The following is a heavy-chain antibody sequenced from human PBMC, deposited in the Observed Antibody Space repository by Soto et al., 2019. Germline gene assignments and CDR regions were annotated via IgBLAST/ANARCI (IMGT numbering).Heavy chain of an antibody. Sequence: QVQLVQSGAEVKKPGASVKVSCKASGYTFTSYGISWVRQAPGQGLEWMGWISAYNGNTNYAEKPQGRVTRTTDTSTSTADMELRSLRADDTAVYDCERVSIGGYAGRDVWGQGTKVTVTS. CDR3: ERVSIGGYAGRDV. CDR2: ISAYNGNT. V-gene: IGHV1-18*01. D-gene: IGHD3-16*01. J-gene: IGHJ6*02. CDR1: GYTFTSYG.